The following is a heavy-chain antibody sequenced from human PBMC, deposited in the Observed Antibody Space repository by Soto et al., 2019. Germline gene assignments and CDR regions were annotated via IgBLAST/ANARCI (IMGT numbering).Heavy chain of an antibody. Sequence: SETLSLTCTVSGGSISNYYWSWIRQPPGKELEWIGYMYHSGSTNYNPSLKSRVTISVDTSKNQFSLQLSSVTAPDTAVYYCARQNGSGYYFDYWGQGIPVTVSS. CDR2: MYHSGST. V-gene: IGHV4-59*08. CDR3: ARQNGSGYYFDY. D-gene: IGHD3-10*01. CDR1: GGSISNYY. J-gene: IGHJ4*02.